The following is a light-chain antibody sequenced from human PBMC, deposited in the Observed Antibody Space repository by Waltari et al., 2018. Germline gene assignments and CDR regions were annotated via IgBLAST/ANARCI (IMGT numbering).Light chain of an antibody. CDR3: QSTDTNSGTRV. CDR1: VLPRQY. J-gene: IGLJ1*01. Sequence: SYGLTQPPSVSVSPGQTAKKNCSGAVLPRQYDARYRQRPGQAPIMLIYKDIERPSGIPERFSGSSSGTTVTLTISGVQAEDDGDYFCQSTDTNSGTRVFGSGTKVNVL. V-gene: IGLV3-25*03. CDR2: KDI.